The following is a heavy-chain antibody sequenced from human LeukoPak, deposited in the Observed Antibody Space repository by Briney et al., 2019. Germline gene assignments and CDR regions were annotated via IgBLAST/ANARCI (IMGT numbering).Heavy chain of an antibody. Sequence: ASVKVSCKASGYTFTSYDINWVRQATGQGLEWMGWMNPNSGNTGYAQKFQGRVTMTRNTSISTAYLQWSSLKASDTAMYYCARHSLKVPAAIPNTPKTVAGAIDYWGQGTLVTVSS. CDR1: GYTFTSYD. CDR2: MNPNSGNT. CDR3: ARHSLKVPAAIPNTPKTVAGAIDY. J-gene: IGHJ4*02. V-gene: IGHV1-8*01. D-gene: IGHD2-2*01.